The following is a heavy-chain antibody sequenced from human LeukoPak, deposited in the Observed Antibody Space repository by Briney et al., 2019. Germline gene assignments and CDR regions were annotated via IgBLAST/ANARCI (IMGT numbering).Heavy chain of an antibody. V-gene: IGHV1-24*01. CDR2: FDPEDGET. D-gene: IGHD6-13*01. CDR3: ATEPTPGYSSSWTDAFDI. J-gene: IGHJ3*02. Sequence: ASVKVSCKVSGYTLTELSMHWVRQAPGKGLEWMGGFDPEDGETIYAQKFQGRVTMTEDTSTDTAYMELSSLRSEDTAVYYCATEPTPGYSSSWTDAFDIWGQGTMVTVSS. CDR1: GYTLTELS.